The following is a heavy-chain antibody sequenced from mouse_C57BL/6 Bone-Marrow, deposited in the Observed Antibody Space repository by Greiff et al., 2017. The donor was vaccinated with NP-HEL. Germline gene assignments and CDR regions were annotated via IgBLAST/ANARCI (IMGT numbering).Heavy chain of an antibody. V-gene: IGHV1-55*01. J-gene: IGHJ4*01. D-gene: IGHD2-3*01. CDR1: GYTFTSYW. Sequence: QVQLQQSGAELVKPGASVKMSCKASGYTFTSYWITWVKQRPGQGLEWIGDIYPGSGSTNYNEKFKSKATLTVDTSSSTAYMQLSSLTSEDSAVYYCARRDGYSVFYYAMDYWGQGTSVTVSS. CDR2: IYPGSGST. CDR3: ARRDGYSVFYYAMDY.